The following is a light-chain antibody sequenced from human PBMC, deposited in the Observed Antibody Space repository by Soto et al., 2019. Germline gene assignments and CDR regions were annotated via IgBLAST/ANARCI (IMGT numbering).Light chain of an antibody. CDR3: QQYGRYRT. Sequence: DIQMTQSPFTLSASVGDRVTITCRASQSTSTWLAWYQHKPGIAPNLLIYKASSLESGVPSRFSGSGSGTEFTLTISSLQPDDVATYYCQQYGRYRTFGQGTKVEIK. V-gene: IGKV1-5*03. CDR2: KAS. J-gene: IGKJ1*01. CDR1: QSTSTW.